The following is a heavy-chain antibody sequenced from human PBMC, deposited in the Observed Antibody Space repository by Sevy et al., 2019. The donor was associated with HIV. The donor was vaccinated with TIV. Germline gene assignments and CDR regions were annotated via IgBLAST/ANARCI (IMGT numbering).Heavy chain of an antibody. J-gene: IGHJ4*02. CDR2: ISFSSNYT. CDR3: ARGLVGAKLCTDY. Sequence: GGSLRLSCSASGFTFSDYYMNWIRQAPGKGLEWISYISFSSNYTMYADSVTGRFTISRDNAKNSLYLQMNSLRAEDTAVYYCARGLVGAKLCTDYWGQGSLVTVSS. D-gene: IGHD1-26*01. CDR1: GFTFSDYY. V-gene: IGHV3-11*06.